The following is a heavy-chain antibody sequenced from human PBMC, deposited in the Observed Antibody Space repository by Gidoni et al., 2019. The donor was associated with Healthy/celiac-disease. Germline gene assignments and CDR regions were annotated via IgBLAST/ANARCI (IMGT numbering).Heavy chain of an antibody. CDR2: ISCSGGST. Sequence: EVQLLESGGGLVQPGGSLRLSCAASGFTFSSYAMSWVRQAPGKGLEWVSAISCSGGSTYYADSVKGRFTISRDNSKNTLYLQMNSLRAEDTAVYFCSADDAFDIWGQGTMVTVSS. V-gene: IGHV3-23*01. J-gene: IGHJ3*02. CDR3: SADDAFDI. CDR1: GFTFSSYA.